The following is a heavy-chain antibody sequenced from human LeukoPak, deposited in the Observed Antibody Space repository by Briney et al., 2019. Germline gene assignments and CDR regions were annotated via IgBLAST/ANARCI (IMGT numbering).Heavy chain of an antibody. V-gene: IGHV4-59*01. D-gene: IGHD2/OR15-2a*01. Sequence: SETLSLTCTVSGGSISSYYWSWFRQPPGKGLEWIGYIYYSGSTNYNPSLKSRVTISVDTSKNQFSLKLSSVTAADTAVYYCARDEGIYAGYYYGMDVWGKGTTVTVSS. J-gene: IGHJ6*04. CDR2: IYYSGST. CDR1: GGSISSYY. CDR3: ARDEGIYAGYYYGMDV.